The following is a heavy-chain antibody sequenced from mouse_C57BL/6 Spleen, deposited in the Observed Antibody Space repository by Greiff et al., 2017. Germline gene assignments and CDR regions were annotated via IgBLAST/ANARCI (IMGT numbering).Heavy chain of an antibody. D-gene: IGHD1-1*01. CDR3: ARSGITTEAWLAY. CDR1: GYAFSSYW. Sequence: QVQLQQSGAELVKPGASVKISCKASGYAFSSYWMNWVKQRPGKGLEWIGQIYPGDGDTNYNGKFKGKATLTADKSSSTAYMQLSSLTSEDSAVYFSARSGITTEAWLAYWGQGTLVTVSA. CDR2: IYPGDGDT. V-gene: IGHV1-80*01. J-gene: IGHJ3*01.